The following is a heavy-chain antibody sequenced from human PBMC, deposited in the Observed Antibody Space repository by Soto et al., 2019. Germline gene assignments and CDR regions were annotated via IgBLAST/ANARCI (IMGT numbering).Heavy chain of an antibody. CDR2: ISYSGSA. Sequence: SETLSLTCTVSGYSMSNYYWSWIRQPPGKGLEWIGYISYSGSANYNPSLKSRVTISVDTSKNHFSLKLSSLTAADTAVYYCASLANWELFDYWGQGTLVTVSS. CDR1: GYSMSNYY. V-gene: IGHV4-59*01. CDR3: ASLANWELFDY. J-gene: IGHJ4*02. D-gene: IGHD7-27*01.